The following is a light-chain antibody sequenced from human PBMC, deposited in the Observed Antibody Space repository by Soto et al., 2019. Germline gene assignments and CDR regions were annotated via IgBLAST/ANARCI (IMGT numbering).Light chain of an antibody. J-gene: IGKJ5*01. CDR2: AAS. CDR1: QGISSY. CDR3: QQRSTGLPIT. Sequence: EIKLTLSPASLSLYIFYIATLTFRSSQGISSYLAWYQQKPGKAPTLLIYAASSLQSGVQSRFSGSGSGTDFTLTISRLQPEDFAVYYCQQRSTGLPITFCQ. V-gene: IGKV1-9*01.